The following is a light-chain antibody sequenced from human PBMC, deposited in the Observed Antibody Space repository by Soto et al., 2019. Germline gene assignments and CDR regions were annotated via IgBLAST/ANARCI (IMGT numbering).Light chain of an antibody. J-gene: IGKJ1*01. CDR3: QQYAGSPRT. V-gene: IGKV3-11*01. Sequence: EAVLTQSPATLSLSPGERATLSCRASESVRDELGWYQQKPGQAPRLLIFDSSNRATGIPAWFSGSGYGTDFTLSISSLEPEDFAVYFCQQYAGSPRTFGQGTKVDIK. CDR1: ESVRDE. CDR2: DSS.